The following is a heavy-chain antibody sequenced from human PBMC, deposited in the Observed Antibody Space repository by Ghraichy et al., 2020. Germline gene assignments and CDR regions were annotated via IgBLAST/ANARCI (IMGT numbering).Heavy chain of an antibody. CDR1: GFTFSRFW. Sequence: GGSLRLSCAASGFTFSRFWMSWARQAPGKGLEWVATIKEDGRETYYVDSVRGRFTISRDNAKNSLDLQMNSLRAEDTAVYYCVFSCGRENCGNWGHGTLVTVSS. CDR2: IKEDGRET. V-gene: IGHV3-7*03. CDR3: VFSCGRENCGN. D-gene: IGHD2-21*01. J-gene: IGHJ4*01.